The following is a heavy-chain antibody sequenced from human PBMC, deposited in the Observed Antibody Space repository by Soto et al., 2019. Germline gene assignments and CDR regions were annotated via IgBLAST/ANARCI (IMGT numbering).Heavy chain of an antibody. CDR1: GFTFDDYA. CDR2: ISWNSGSI. Sequence: EVQLVESGGGLVQPGRSLRLSCAASGFTFDDYAMHWVRQAPGKGLEWVSGISWNSGSIGYADSVKGRFTISRDNAKNSLYLQMNSLRAEDTALYYCAKDKGGYVYPNYDDAFDIWGQGTMVTVSS. D-gene: IGHD5-12*01. V-gene: IGHV3-9*01. J-gene: IGHJ3*02. CDR3: AKDKGGYVYPNYDDAFDI.